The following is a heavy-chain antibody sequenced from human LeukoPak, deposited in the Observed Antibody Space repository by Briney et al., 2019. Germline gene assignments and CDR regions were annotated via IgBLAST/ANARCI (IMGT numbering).Heavy chain of an antibody. V-gene: IGHV1-2*02. CDR1: GYTFTGYY. Sequence: GASVTVSFTASGYTFTGYYMHWVRQAPGQGLEWMGWINPNSGGTNYAQKFQGRVTMTRDTSISTAYMELSRLRSDATAVSDCARNLFYGDYYDYWGQGTLVTVSS. CDR3: ARNLFYGDYYDY. CDR2: INPNSGGT. D-gene: IGHD4-17*01. J-gene: IGHJ4*02.